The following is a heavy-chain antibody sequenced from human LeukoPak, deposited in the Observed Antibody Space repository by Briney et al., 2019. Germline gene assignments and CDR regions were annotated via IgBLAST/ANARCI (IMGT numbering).Heavy chain of an antibody. V-gene: IGHV3-53*01. J-gene: IGHJ4*02. CDR1: ALTVSSNY. CDR2: IYSGGST. Sequence: GGSLRLSCPASALTVSSNYMSWDRQAQGKGLEWVSVIYSGGSTYYADTVKGRFTISRDNSKNTLYLQMNSLRAEDTAVYYCARGRAVAVFDYWGQGTLVTVSS. D-gene: IGHD6-19*01. CDR3: ARGRAVAVFDY.